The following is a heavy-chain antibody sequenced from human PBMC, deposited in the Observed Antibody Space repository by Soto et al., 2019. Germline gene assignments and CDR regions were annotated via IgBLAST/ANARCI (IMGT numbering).Heavy chain of an antibody. CDR1: GGSISSYY. CDR3: AREGRADSSSWYQPVGYYYYMDV. CDR2: IYYSGST. Sequence: SETLSLTCTVSGGSISSYYWSWIRQPPGKGLEWIGYIYYSGSTNYNPSLKSRVTISVDTSKNQFSLKLSSVTAADTAVYYCAREGRADSSSWYQPVGYYYYMDVWGKGTTVTVSS. V-gene: IGHV4-59*01. J-gene: IGHJ6*03. D-gene: IGHD6-13*01.